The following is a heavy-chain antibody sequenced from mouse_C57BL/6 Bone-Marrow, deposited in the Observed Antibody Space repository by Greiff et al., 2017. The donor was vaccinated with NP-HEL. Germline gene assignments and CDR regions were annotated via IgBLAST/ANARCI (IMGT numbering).Heavy chain of an antibody. CDR1: GYTFTSYW. J-gene: IGHJ3*01. CDR2: IDPSDSET. Sequence: QVQLQQPGAELVRPGSSVKLSCKASGYTFTSYWMHWVKQRPIQGLEWIGNIDPSDSETHYNQKFKDKATLTVDKSSSTAYMQLSSLTSEDSAVYYCARDYYGSSFFAYWGQGTLVTVSA. V-gene: IGHV1-52*01. D-gene: IGHD1-1*01. CDR3: ARDYYGSSFFAY.